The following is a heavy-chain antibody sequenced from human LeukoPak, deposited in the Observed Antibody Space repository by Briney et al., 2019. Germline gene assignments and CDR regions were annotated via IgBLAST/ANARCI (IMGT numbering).Heavy chain of an antibody. CDR1: GFTFSSYW. CDR2: INSDGSST. Sequence: GGSLRLSCAASGFTFSSYWMSWVRQAPGKGLVWVSRINSDGSSTSYADSVKGRFAISRDNAKNTLYLQMNSLRAEDTAVYYCARDSGDYLFDYWGQGTLVTVSS. V-gene: IGHV3-74*01. D-gene: IGHD5-12*01. J-gene: IGHJ4*02. CDR3: ARDSGDYLFDY.